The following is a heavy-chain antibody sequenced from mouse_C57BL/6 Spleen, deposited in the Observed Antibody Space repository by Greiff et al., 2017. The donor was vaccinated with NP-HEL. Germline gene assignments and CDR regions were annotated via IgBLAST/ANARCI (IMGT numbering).Heavy chain of an antibody. Sequence: QVQLQQPGTELVMPGASVKLSCKASGYTFTSYWMHWVKQRPGQGLEWIGEIDPSDSYTNYNQKFKGKSTLTVDKSSSTAYMQLSSLTSEDSAVYYCARSFITTVVANYAMDYWGQGTSVTVSS. CDR3: ARSFITTVVANYAMDY. CDR2: IDPSDSYT. J-gene: IGHJ4*01. CDR1: GYTFTSYW. V-gene: IGHV1-69*01. D-gene: IGHD1-1*01.